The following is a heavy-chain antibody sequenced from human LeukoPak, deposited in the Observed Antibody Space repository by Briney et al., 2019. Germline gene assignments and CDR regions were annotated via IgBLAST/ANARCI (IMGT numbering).Heavy chain of an antibody. CDR2: IYYSGST. D-gene: IGHD3-22*01. Sequence: SETLSLTCTVSGGSISSSSYYWGWIRQPPGKGLEWIGSIYYSGSTYYNPSLKSRVTISVDTSKNQFSLKLSSVTAADTAVYYCARGYKYYYDSSALNWFDPWGQGTLVTVSS. CDR1: GGSISSSSYY. V-gene: IGHV4-39*01. J-gene: IGHJ5*02. CDR3: ARGYKYYYDSSALNWFDP.